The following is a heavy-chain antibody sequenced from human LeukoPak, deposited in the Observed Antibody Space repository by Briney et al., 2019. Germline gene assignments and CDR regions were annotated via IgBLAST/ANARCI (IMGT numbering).Heavy chain of an antibody. CDR1: GFTFSSDG. D-gene: IGHD6-19*01. CDR2: ISGSGGST. V-gene: IGHV3-23*01. J-gene: IGHJ6*03. Sequence: GRSLRLSCAPSGFTFSSDGMSWVRAAPGEGLECVSAISGSGGSTFYADSVKGRFTISRDNSNNTLYLKMNSLRAEDTAVYYCAKEGGLWLAYYYYYYMDVWGKGTTVTISS. CDR3: AKEGGLWLAYYYYYYMDV.